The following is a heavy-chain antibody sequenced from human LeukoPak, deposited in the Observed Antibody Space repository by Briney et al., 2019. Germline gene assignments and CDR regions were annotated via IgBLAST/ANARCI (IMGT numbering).Heavy chain of an antibody. CDR1: GGSISSGGYY. Sequence: PSQTLSLTCTVSGGSISSGGYYWSWIRQHPGKGLEWIGYIYYSGSTYYNPSLKSRVTISVDTSKNQFSLKLSSVTAADTAVYYCARDTRITIFGVVYQYGMDVWGQGTTVTVSS. V-gene: IGHV4-31*03. J-gene: IGHJ6*02. CDR3: ARDTRITIFGVVYQYGMDV. D-gene: IGHD3-3*01. CDR2: IYYSGST.